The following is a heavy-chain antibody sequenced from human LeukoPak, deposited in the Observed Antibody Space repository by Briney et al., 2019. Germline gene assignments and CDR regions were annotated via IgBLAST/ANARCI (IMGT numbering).Heavy chain of an antibody. V-gene: IGHV1-69*13. CDR1: GGTFTSYA. Sequence: SVKVSCKASGGTFTSYAISWVRQAPGQGLEWMGGIIPIFGTANYAQKFQGRVTITADESTSTAYMELSSLRSEDTAVYYCARDLCYCSSTSCCSVWFDPWGQGTLVTVSS. J-gene: IGHJ5*02. CDR3: ARDLCYCSSTSCCSVWFDP. CDR2: IIPIFGTA. D-gene: IGHD2-2*01.